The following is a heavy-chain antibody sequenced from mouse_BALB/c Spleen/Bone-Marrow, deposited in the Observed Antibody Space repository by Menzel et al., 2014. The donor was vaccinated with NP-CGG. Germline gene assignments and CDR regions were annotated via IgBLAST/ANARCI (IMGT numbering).Heavy chain of an antibody. Sequence: VQLQQSGPDLVKPSQSLSLTCTVTGYSITSGYSWHWIRQFPGNKLEWMGYIHYSGSTNYNPSLKSRISITRDTSKNQFFLQSNSVTTEDTATYYCASSTTVVADGYFDVWGAGTTVTVSS. V-gene: IGHV3-1*02. CDR3: ASSTTVVADGYFDV. D-gene: IGHD1-1*01. CDR1: GYSITSGYS. J-gene: IGHJ1*01. CDR2: IHYSGST.